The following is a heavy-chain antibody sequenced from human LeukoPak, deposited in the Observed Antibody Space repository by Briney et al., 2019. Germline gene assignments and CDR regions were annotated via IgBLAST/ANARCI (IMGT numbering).Heavy chain of an antibody. CDR1: GFTFSNYW. J-gene: IGHJ4*02. D-gene: IGHD5-24*01. CDR2: INQDGSEK. Sequence: GGSLRLSCAASGFTFSNYWMSWVRQAPGKGLEWVANINQDGSEKYYADSVKGRFTISRDNAKNSLYLQMNSLRAEDTAVYYCAKKVEGDYWGQGTLVTVSS. V-gene: IGHV3-7*03. CDR3: AKKVEGDY.